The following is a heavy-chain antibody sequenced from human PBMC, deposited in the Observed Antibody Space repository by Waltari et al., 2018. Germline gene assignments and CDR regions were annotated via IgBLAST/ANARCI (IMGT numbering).Heavy chain of an antibody. CDR3: VRGRGSSDY. V-gene: IGHV3-33*01. Sequence: QVQLVESGGGVVQPGRSLRRSCAASGFRFSTYGMHWFRQAPGKGLEWVAVIWSDGSSIHYADFVKGRFTISRDNTRNTLYLQMNSLRVEDTAMYYCVRGRGSSDYWGQGTLVSVSS. J-gene: IGHJ4*02. CDR1: GFRFSTYG. D-gene: IGHD2-2*01. CDR2: IWSDGSSI.